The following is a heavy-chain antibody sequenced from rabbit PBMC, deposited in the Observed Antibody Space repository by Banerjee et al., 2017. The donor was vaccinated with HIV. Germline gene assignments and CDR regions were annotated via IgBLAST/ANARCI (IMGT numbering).Heavy chain of an antibody. CDR3: ARAGGFENYFNL. CDR1: GNAFTSHYY. Sequence: QRPLEESGGGLVKPGGTLTHTCKASGNAFTSHYYIRTVRQAPGKGLEWNGCIVAGSSGSTYSASWAKGRFTISKTSSTTVTLQMTSLTAADTATYFCARAGGFENYFNLWGPGTLVTVS. J-gene: IGHJ4*01. V-gene: IGHV1S45*01. CDR2: IVAGSSGST. D-gene: IGHD1-1*01.